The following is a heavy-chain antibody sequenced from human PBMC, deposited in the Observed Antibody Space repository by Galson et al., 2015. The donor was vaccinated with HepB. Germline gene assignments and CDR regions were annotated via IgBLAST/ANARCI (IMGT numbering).Heavy chain of an antibody. Sequence: CAISGDSVSSNSAVWNWIRQSPSRGLEWLGRTYYRFKWHTEYAVSVKSRITINPDTSNNQVSLQLSFVTPEDTAVYSCARAGSRRPPHYYYGLDVWGRGTTVTVSS. V-gene: IGHV6-1*01. CDR3: ARAGSRRPPHYYYGLDV. CDR2: TYYRFKWHT. D-gene: IGHD3-10*01. J-gene: IGHJ6*02. CDR1: GDSVSSNSAV.